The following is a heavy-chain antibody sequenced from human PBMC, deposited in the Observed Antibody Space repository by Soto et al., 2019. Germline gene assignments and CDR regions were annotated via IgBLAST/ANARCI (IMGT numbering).Heavy chain of an antibody. V-gene: IGHV4-39*01. Sequence: QLQLQESGPGLVKPSETLSLTCTVSGSSISSSSYYWGWIRQPPGKGLEWIGSIYYSGSTYYNPSLHSRVTISVDTAKNQFSLKLSSVTAADTAVYYCASHTPAISISDHWGQGTLVTVSS. D-gene: IGHD2-15*01. CDR1: GSSISSSSYY. CDR2: IYYSGST. CDR3: ASHTPAISISDH. J-gene: IGHJ4*02.